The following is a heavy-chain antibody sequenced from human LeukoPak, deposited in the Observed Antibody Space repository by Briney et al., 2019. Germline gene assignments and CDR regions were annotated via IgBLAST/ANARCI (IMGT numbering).Heavy chain of an antibody. CDR2: IKQDGSDK. V-gene: IGHV3-7*03. CDR1: GFSFSTYS. D-gene: IGHD5-18*01. J-gene: IGHJ4*02. Sequence: GGSLRLSCEASGFSFSTYSMNWVRQAPGKGLEWVANIKQDGSDKYYRDSVKGQFTISRDNAKNSLYLQMNSLRAEDTAVYYCARSHSGNSYGYGIDYWGQGTLVAVSS. CDR3: ARSHSGNSYGYGIDY.